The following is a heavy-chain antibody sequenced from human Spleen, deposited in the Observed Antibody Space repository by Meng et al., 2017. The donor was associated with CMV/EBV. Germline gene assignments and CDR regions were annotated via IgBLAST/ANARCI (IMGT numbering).Heavy chain of an antibody. J-gene: IGHJ6*02. D-gene: IGHD3-3*01. Sequence: GGSLRLSCAASGFTFSGSAMHWVRQASGKGLEWVGHIRGEAHSYATAYAASVKGRFTISRDDSKNTAYLQMNGLKTEDTAVYYCASPGYLEWKGGGPRPPYWYYYGMDVWGQGTTVTVSS. CDR1: GFTFSGSA. V-gene: IGHV3-73*01. CDR2: IRGEAHSYAT. CDR3: ASPGYLEWKGGGPRPPYWYYYGMDV.